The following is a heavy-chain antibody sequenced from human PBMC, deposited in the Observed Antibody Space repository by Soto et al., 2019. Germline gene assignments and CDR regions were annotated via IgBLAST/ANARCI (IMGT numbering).Heavy chain of an antibody. J-gene: IGHJ4*02. V-gene: IGHV4-30-4*01. CDR2: IYYSGST. CDR3: ARSGSSWPVFDY. D-gene: IGHD6-13*01. Sequence: SETLSLTCTVSGGSISSGDYYWSWIRQPPGKGLEWIGYIYYSGSTYYNPSLKSRVTISVDTSKNQFSLKLSSVTAADTAVYYCARSGSSWPVFDYWGQGTLVTVSS. CDR1: GGSISSGDYY.